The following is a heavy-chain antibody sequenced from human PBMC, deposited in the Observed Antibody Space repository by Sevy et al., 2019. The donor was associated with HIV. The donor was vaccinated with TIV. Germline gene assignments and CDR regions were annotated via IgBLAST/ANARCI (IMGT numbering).Heavy chain of an antibody. CDR2: INHSGST. CDR1: DGSFSGYY. V-gene: IGHV4-34*01. D-gene: IGHD3-3*01. Sequence: SETLSLTCAVYDGSFSGYYWSWIRQPPGKGLEWIGEINHSGSTNYNPSLKSRVTISVDTSKNQFSLKLSSVTAADTAVYYCARTRITIFGGGYYYYYGMDVWGQGTTVTVSS. CDR3: ARTRITIFGGGYYYYYGMDV. J-gene: IGHJ6*02.